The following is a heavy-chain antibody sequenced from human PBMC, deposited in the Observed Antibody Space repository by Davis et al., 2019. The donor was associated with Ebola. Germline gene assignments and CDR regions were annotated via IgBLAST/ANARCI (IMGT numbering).Heavy chain of an antibody. V-gene: IGHV3-23*01. D-gene: IGHD6-6*01. CDR3: ARGGRAARPDYYYYYYMDV. CDR1: GFTFSSYA. J-gene: IGHJ6*03. CDR2: ISGSGGST. Sequence: PGGSLRLSCAASGFTFSSYAMSWVRQAPGKGLEWVSAISGSGGSTYYADSVKGRFTISRDNSKNTLYLQMNSLRAEDTAVYYCARGGRAARPDYYYYYYMDVWGKGTTVTVSS.